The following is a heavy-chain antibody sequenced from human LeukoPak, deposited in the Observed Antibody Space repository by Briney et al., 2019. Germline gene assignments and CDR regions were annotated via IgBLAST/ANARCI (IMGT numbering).Heavy chain of an antibody. Sequence: GSLRLSCAASGVTFRNSGMSWVRQAPGKGLEWVSDITGSGDIDYADSVKGRFTISRDNSKNTLYLQMNSLRVEDTAIYYCAKRGRDQLLCYFDYWDQGTLVTVSS. CDR2: ITGSGDI. D-gene: IGHD2-2*01. J-gene: IGHJ4*02. CDR1: GVTFRNSG. V-gene: IGHV3-23*01. CDR3: AKRGRDQLLCYFDY.